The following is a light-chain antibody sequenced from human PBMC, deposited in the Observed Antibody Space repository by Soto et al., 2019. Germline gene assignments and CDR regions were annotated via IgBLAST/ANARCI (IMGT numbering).Light chain of an antibody. CDR1: QSVGTNY. CDR2: GTS. V-gene: IGKV3-20*01. J-gene: IGKJ2*01. Sequence: EIVLTQSPGTLSLSPGEGATLSCRASQSVGTNYLAWYQQKPGQAPRLLIYGTSSRATGIPDRFSGSGSGTDFTLTISKLDPEDFAVYYCQYYDSAHYTFGQGTKLEIK. CDR3: QYYDSAHYT.